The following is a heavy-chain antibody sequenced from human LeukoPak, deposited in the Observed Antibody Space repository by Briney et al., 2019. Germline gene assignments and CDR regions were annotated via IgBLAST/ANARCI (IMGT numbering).Heavy chain of an antibody. V-gene: IGHV3-74*01. J-gene: IGHJ4*02. CDR1: GFTFSSQA. CDR3: ARGAIVGAHFDY. Sequence: GGSLRLSCAVSGFTFSSQAMSWVRQAPGKGRVWVSHITTDGRGTIYADSVKGRFTISRDNAKNTLYLQMNSLRVEDTAVYYCARGAIVGAHFDYWGQGTLVTVSS. CDR2: ITTDGRGT. D-gene: IGHD1-26*01.